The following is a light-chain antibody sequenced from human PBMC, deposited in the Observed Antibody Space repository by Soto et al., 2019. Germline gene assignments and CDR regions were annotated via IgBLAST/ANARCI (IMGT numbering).Light chain of an antibody. V-gene: IGKV1-6*01. Sequence: AIQLTQSPSSLSASVGDRVNITCPASQGIGNDLGWYQQKSGKAPKLLIYAASNLQSGVPSRFSGSGSGTDFTLTISGLQPEDVATYYCLQDNNYPLTCGGGTKVDI. CDR3: LQDNNYPLT. CDR1: QGIGND. J-gene: IGKJ4*01. CDR2: AAS.